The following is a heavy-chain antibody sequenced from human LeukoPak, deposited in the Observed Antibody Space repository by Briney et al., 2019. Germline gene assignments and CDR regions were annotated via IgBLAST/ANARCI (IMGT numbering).Heavy chain of an antibody. CDR2: IYPGDSDT. Sequence: GESLKISCKGSGYSFTSYWIGWVRQMPGKDLEWMGIIYPGDSDTRYSPSFQDQVTISADKSISTAYLQWSSLKASDTAMYYCARHRAIGVRGVPWVGPNWFDPWGQGTLVTVSS. V-gene: IGHV5-51*01. CDR1: GYSFTSYW. J-gene: IGHJ5*02. CDR3: ARHRAIGVRGVPWVGPNWFDP. D-gene: IGHD3-10*01.